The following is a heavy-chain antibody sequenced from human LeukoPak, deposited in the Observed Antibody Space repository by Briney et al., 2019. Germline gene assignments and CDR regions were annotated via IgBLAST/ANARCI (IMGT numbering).Heavy chain of an antibody. CDR1: GFTFSSYS. CDR2: ISCSSRCI. J-gene: IGHJ6*02. CDR3: AREPDCSSTSCRDYYYGMDV. D-gene: IGHD2-2*01. Sequence: GGSLTLTCAASGFTFSSYSLNWFRQAPARGLEWVSSISCSSRCIYYEDSVKGRFTISRDNDKNSQYLQMNSLRAEDTAVYYCAREPDCSSTSCRDYYYGMDVWGQGTTVTVSS. V-gene: IGHV3-21*01.